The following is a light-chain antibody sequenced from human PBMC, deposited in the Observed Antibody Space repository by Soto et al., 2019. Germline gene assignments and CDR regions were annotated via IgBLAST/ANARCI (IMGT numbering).Light chain of an antibody. J-gene: IGKJ5*01. V-gene: IGKV1-39*01. Sequence: DIQMTQSPSSLSASVGDRVTITCRASQSISRYFNWYQQKPGKAPNLLIYVASSLQSGVPSRFSGSGSGTDFTLTITSLQPEDFATYYCQQSYGTPITFGQGTRLEIK. CDR1: QSISRY. CDR3: QQSYGTPIT. CDR2: VAS.